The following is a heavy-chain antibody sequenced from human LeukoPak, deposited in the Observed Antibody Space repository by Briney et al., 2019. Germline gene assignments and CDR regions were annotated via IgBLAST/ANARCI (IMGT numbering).Heavy chain of an antibody. CDR2: ISGSGGST. CDR3: AKDLLDYGDDSNWFDP. Sequence: QPGGSLRLSCAASGFTFSSYAMSWVRQAPGKGLEWVSAISGSGGSTYYADSVKGRFTISRDNSKNTLYLQMNSLRAEDTAVYYCAKDLLDYGDDSNWFDPWGQGTLVTVSS. J-gene: IGHJ5*02. D-gene: IGHD4-17*01. V-gene: IGHV3-23*01. CDR1: GFTFSSYA.